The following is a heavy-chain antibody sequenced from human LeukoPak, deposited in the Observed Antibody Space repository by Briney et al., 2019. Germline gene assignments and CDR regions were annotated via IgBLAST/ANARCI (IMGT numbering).Heavy chain of an antibody. D-gene: IGHD4-17*01. CDR3: AKDLYGDYDFDC. V-gene: IGHV3-23*01. J-gene: IGHJ4*02. Sequence: GGSLRLSCAASGFTFSSYAMSWVRQAPGKGLEWVSVSGSGGNTYYADSVKGRFTISRDNSKNTLYLQLNSLRAEDTAVYYCAKDLYGDYDFDCWGQGTLVTVSS. CDR2: SGSGGNT. CDR1: GFTFSSYA.